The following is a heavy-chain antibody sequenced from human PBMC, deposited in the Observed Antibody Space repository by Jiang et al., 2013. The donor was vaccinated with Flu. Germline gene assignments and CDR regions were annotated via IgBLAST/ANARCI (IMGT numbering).Heavy chain of an antibody. V-gene: IGHV4-30-4*01. CDR3: ARHPGDYVGIYDY. D-gene: IGHD4-17*01. J-gene: IGHJ4*02. CDR2: IYYSGST. Sequence: GPGLVKPSQTLSLTCTVSGDSISSGDYYWSWIRQPPGKGLEWIGYIYYSGSTYYNPSLKRRVTISVDTSKNQFSLKLSSVTAADTAVYYCARHPGDYVGIYDYWGQGTLVTVSS. CDR1: GDSISSGDYY.